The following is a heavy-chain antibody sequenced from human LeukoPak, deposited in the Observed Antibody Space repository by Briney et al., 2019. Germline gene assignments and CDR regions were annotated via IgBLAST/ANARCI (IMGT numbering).Heavy chain of an antibody. Sequence: GGSLRLSCAASGFTFSNAWMSWVRQAPGKGLEWVGRIKSKTDGGTTDYAAPVKGRFTISRDDSKNTLYLQMNSLRPDDTALYSCVQQGGRDTYGRNWYLGLWGRGTLVTVSS. CDR1: GFTFSNAW. J-gene: IGHJ2*01. V-gene: IGHV3-15*01. D-gene: IGHD2-8*01. CDR2: IKSKTDGGTT. CDR3: VQQGGRDTYGRNWYLGL.